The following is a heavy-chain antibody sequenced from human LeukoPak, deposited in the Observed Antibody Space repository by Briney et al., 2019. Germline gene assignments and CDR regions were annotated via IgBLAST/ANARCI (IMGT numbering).Heavy chain of an antibody. D-gene: IGHD3-22*01. CDR1: GGSISSYY. J-gene: IGHJ3*02. V-gene: IGHV4-4*07. CDR3: ARYYDSSGYYSQDAFDI. CDR2: IYTSGST. Sequence: PSETLSLTCTVSGGSISSYYWSWIRQPAGKGLEWIGRIYTSGSTNYNLSLKSRVTMSVDTSKNQFSLKLSSVTAADTAVYHCARYYDSSGYYSQDAFDIWGQGTMVTVSS.